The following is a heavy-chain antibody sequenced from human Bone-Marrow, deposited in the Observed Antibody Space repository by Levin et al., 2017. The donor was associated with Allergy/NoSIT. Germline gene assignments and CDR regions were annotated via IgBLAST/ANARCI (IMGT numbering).Heavy chain of an antibody. Sequence: HGESLKISCAASGFTFSNSWMSWVRQAPGKGLEWVANIKEDGSEKYYVDSVKGRFTISRDNAKNSLYVQMNSLRAEDTAVYYCARDQFRRATIGARWFDPWGQGTLVTVSS. V-gene: IGHV3-7*01. CDR3: ARDQFRRATIGARWFDP. D-gene: IGHD5-24*01. CDR1: GFTFSNSW. J-gene: IGHJ5*02. CDR2: IKEDGSEK.